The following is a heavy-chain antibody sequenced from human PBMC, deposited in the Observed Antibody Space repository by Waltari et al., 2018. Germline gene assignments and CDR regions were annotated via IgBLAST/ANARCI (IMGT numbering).Heavy chain of an antibody. CDR1: GGTFSSYA. CDR3: ARDRIEYSSSTSSI. Sequence: QVQLVQSGAEVKKPGSSVKVSCKASGGTFSSYAISWVRQAPGQGLEWMGVIIPILGIANYAQKFQGRVTITADESTSTAYMELSSLRSEDTAVYYCARDRIEYSSSTSSIWGQGTMVTVSS. J-gene: IGHJ3*02. CDR2: IIPILGIA. D-gene: IGHD6-6*01. V-gene: IGHV1-69*04.